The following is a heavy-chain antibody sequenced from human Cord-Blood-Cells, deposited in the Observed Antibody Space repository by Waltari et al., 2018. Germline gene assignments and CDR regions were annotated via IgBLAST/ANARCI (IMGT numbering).Heavy chain of an antibody. CDR3: ASAALDYGGNSGWFDP. CDR1: GYSFTSYW. CDR2: IYPGDSDA. Sequence: EVQLVQSGAEVKKPGESLKISCKGSGYSFTSYWIGWVRQMPGKGLEWMGIIYPGDSDARYSPSFQGQVTISADKSISTAYLQWSSLKASDTAMYYCASAALDYGGNSGWFDPWGQGTLVTVSS. V-gene: IGHV5-51*01. J-gene: IGHJ5*02. D-gene: IGHD4-17*01.